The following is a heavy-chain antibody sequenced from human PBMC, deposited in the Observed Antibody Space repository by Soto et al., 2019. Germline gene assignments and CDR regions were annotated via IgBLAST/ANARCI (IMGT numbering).Heavy chain of an antibody. V-gene: IGHV4-61*01. J-gene: IGHJ4*02. CDR3: ARIDSSGYYPYYFDY. Sequence: PSETLSLTCTVSGGSISSGSYYWSWIRQPPGKGLEWIGYIYYSGSTNYNNSLKNRVTISVDTSKNQFSLKLSSVTAAYTAVYYCARIDSSGYYPYYFDYWGQGTLVTVS. CDR1: GGSISSGSYY. CDR2: IYYSGST. D-gene: IGHD3-22*01.